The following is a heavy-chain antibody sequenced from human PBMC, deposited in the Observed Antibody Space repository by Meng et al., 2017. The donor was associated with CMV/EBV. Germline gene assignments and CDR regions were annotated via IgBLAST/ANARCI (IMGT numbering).Heavy chain of an antibody. CDR3: ARSSSWYFQTDYYYYGMDV. J-gene: IGHJ6*02. CDR2: INSDGSST. Sequence: GESLKISCAASGFTFSSYWMHWVRQAPGKGLVWVSRINSDGSSTSYADSVKGRFTISRDNAKNSLYLQMNSLRAEDTAVYYCARSSSWYFQTDYYYYGMDVWGQGTTVTVS. V-gene: IGHV3-74*01. CDR1: GFTFSSYW. D-gene: IGHD6-13*01.